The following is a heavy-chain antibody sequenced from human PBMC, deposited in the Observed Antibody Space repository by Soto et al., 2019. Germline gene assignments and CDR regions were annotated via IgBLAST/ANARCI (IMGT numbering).Heavy chain of an antibody. V-gene: IGHV1-69*13. CDR2: IIPIFGTA. D-gene: IGHD4-4*01. Sequence: WASVKVSCKASGCTFSSYAISWVRQAGGQGLEWMGGIIPIFGTANYAQKFQGRVTITADESTSTAYMELSSLRSEDTAVYYCARVPRTTVTTSYYYYGMDVWGQGTTVTVSS. J-gene: IGHJ6*02. CDR1: GCTFSSYA. CDR3: ARVPRTTVTTSYYYYGMDV.